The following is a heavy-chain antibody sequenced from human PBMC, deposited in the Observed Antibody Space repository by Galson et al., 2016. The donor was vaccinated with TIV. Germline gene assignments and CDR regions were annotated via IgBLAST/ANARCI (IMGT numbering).Heavy chain of an antibody. CDR3: AKGRTGRPPWGDFDS. V-gene: IGHV3-23*01. Sequence: SLRLSCAVSGFTFTNYAMSWVRQAPGKGLEWVSAISGSTISIYYADSVKGRFTISRDNSKNTLYLQMNRLRVEDTAVYYCAKGRTGRPPWGDFDSWGQGTLVTVSS. CDR2: ISGSTISI. D-gene: IGHD6-6*01. J-gene: IGHJ4*02. CDR1: GFTFTNYA.